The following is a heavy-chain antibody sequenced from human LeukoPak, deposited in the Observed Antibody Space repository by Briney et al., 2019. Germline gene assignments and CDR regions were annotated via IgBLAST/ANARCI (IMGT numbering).Heavy chain of an antibody. J-gene: IGHJ4*02. CDR2: IIPSFGTA. D-gene: IGHD3-22*01. V-gene: IGHV1-69*13. CDR3: ARMGLGDSSGYQDIHFDY. CDR1: GGTFSTYA. Sequence: SVKVSCKASGGTFSTYAISWGRQAPGQGLEWMGGIIPSFGTANYAQQFQGRVTITAAESTSTADMELSSLRSEDTAVYYCARMGLGDSSGYQDIHFDYWRQGTLVTVSS.